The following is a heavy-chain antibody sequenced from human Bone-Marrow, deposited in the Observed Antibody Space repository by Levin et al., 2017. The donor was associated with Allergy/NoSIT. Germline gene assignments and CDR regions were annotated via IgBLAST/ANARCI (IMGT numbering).Heavy chain of an antibody. J-gene: IGHJ5*02. D-gene: IGHD2-2*01. CDR2: INHSGST. CDR1: GGSFSGYY. Sequence: SETLSLTCAVYGGSFSGYYWSWIRQPPGKGLEWIGEINHSGSTNYNPSLKSRVTISVDTSKNQFSLKLSSVTAADTAVYYCARAPVLLAVPAATKGAHRFDPWGQGTLVTVSS. CDR3: ARAPVLLAVPAATKGAHRFDP. V-gene: IGHV4-34*01.